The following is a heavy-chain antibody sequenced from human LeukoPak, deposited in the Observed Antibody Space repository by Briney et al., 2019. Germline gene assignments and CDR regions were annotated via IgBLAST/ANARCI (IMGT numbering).Heavy chain of an antibody. CDR2: IYSGGST. CDR3: ASRYYYDSSGYLGVYYYYYMDV. CDR1: GFTVSSNY. Sequence: GGSLRLSCAASGFTVSSNYMSWVRQAPGKGLEWVSVIYSGGSTYYADSVKGRFTVSRDNSKNTLYLQMNSLRAEDTAVYYRASRYYYDSSGYLGVYYYYYMDVWGKGTTVTVSS. J-gene: IGHJ6*03. D-gene: IGHD3-22*01. V-gene: IGHV3-53*01.